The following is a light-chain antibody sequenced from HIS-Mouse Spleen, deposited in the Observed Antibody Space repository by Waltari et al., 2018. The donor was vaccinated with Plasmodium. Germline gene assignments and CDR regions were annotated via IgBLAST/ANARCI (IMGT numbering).Light chain of an antibody. CDR2: WAS. Sequence: DIVMTQSPDSLAVSLRERAPINCKSSPSVLYSSKNKNYLAWYQQNPGQPPKLLIYWASTRESGVPDRFSGSGSGTDFTLTISSLQAEDVAVYYCQQYYSTLTWTFGQGTKVEIK. J-gene: IGKJ1*01. CDR1: PSVLYSSKNKNY. CDR3: QQYYSTLTWT. V-gene: IGKV4-1*01.